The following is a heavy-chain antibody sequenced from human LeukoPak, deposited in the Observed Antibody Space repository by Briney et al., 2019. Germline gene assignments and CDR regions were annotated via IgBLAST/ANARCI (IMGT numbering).Heavy chain of an antibody. Sequence: GGSLRLSCAASGFTFSSYSMNWVRQAPGKGLEWVSSISSSSSYIYYADSVKGRFTISRDNAKNSLYLQMNSLRAEDTAVYYCARVGAAAGLAPNFDYWGQGTLVTASS. D-gene: IGHD6-13*01. CDR3: ARVGAAAGLAPNFDY. CDR1: GFTFSSYS. J-gene: IGHJ4*02. CDR2: ISSSSSYI. V-gene: IGHV3-21*01.